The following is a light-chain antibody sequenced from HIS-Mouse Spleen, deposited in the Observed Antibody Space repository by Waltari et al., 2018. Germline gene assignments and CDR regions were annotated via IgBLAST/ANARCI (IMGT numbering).Light chain of an antibody. J-gene: IGLJ1*01. CDR1: SSDVGVSNY. CDR3: SSYTSSSTYV. Sequence: QSALTQPDSVSGSPGQSITISCTGSSSDVGVSNYVTRYQQHPGKAPQLMIYDVSTRRSGVSNRFSGSKSGNTASLTISGLQAEDEAYYYCSSYTSSSTYVFGTGTKVTVL. CDR2: DVS. V-gene: IGLV2-14*03.